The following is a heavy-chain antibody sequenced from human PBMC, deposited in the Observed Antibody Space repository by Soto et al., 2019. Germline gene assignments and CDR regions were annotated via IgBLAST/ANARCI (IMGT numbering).Heavy chain of an antibody. CDR1: GFTFSSYG. V-gene: IGHV3-30*18. D-gene: IGHD3-10*01. CDR2: ISYDGSNK. CDR3: AKGYGVPSGSYYNRAFDI. Sequence: QVQLVESGGGVVQPGRSLRLSCAASGFTFSSYGMHWVRQAPGKGLEWVAVISYDGSNKYYADSVKGRFTISRDNSKNTLYLQMNSLRAEDMAVYYCAKGYGVPSGSYYNRAFDIWGQGTMVTVSS. J-gene: IGHJ3*02.